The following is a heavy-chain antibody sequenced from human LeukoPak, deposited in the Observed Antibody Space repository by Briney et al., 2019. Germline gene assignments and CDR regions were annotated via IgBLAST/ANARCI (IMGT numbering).Heavy chain of an antibody. CDR3: ARGPGPADDGGGYCFDY. V-gene: IGHV1-46*01. J-gene: IGHJ4*02. CDR2: IYPSGGST. D-gene: IGHD3-22*01. CDR1: GYTFTSYY. Sequence: ASVKVSCKASGYTFTSYYLYWVRQAAGQGLEWMGVIYPSGGSTTSAQKFQGRVTMTRDTSTSTVYMELRSLRSEDTAVYYCARGPGPADDGGGYCFDYWGQGTLVTVSS.